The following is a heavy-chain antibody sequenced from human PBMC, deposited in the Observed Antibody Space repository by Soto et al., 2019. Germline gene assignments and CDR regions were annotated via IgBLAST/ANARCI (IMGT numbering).Heavy chain of an antibody. CDR2: INAGNGNT. CDR3: ARDGAVAGGINFDY. V-gene: IGHV1-3*01. Sequence: GASVKVSFKASRYTFSTYAIHWVRQAPGQSLEWMGWINAGNGNTKYSQKFQGRVTTTRDTSANTAYMELSSLRSEDTAVYYCARDGAVAGGINFDYWGQGTLVTVSS. J-gene: IGHJ4*02. D-gene: IGHD6-19*01. CDR1: RYTFSTYA.